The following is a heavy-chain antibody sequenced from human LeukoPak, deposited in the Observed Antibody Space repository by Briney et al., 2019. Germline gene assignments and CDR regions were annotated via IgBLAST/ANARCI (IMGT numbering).Heavy chain of an antibody. J-gene: IGHJ6*02. Sequence: SGPTLVNPTQTLTLTCTFSGLSLGTVGVGVVWIRQPPGKALEWLGVTYWNGDKRYNPSLASRLTITKDTSKNQEVLTLTNMDPVDTATYYCGHRRESFDYHGVDVWGQGTTVTVSS. V-gene: IGHV2-5*01. CDR3: GHRRESFDYHGVDV. D-gene: IGHD2/OR15-2a*01. CDR2: TYWNGDK. CDR1: GLSLGTVGVG.